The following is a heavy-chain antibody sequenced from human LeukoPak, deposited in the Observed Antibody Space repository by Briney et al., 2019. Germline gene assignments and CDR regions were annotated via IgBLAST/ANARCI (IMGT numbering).Heavy chain of an antibody. CDR2: IKPDGSEK. CDR3: ARDPNSGYSYSDY. CDR1: GFNVGFSW. J-gene: IGHJ4*02. V-gene: IGHV3-7*01. D-gene: IGHD5-18*01. Sequence: GASLSLSCEASGFNVGFSWLAWVRLGPGKGLGWVANIKPDGSEKHYVDSVKGRFTISRDNAKNSLYLQMNSLRAEDTAVYYCARDPNSGYSYSDYWGQGTLVTVPS.